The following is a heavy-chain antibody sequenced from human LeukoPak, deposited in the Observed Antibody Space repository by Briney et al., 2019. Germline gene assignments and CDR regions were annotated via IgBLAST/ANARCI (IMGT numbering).Heavy chain of an antibody. V-gene: IGHV4-38-2*02. CDR2: IYHSGST. J-gene: IGHJ1*01. Sequence: SETLSLTCTVSGYSISSGYYWGWIRQPPGKGLEWIASIYHSGSTYYNPSLQSRVTISVDRSKNQFSLKLSSVTAADTAVYYCARGEWELPLQHWGQGTLVTVSS. CDR3: ARGEWELPLQH. D-gene: IGHD1-26*01. CDR1: GYSISSGYY.